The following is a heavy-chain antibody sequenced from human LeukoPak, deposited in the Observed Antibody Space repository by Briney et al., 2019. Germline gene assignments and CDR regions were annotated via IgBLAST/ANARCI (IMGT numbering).Heavy chain of an antibody. CDR1: GGTFSSYA. Sequence: SVKVSCKASGGTFSSYAISWVRQAPGPGLEWMGGIIPIFGTANYAQKFQGRVTITTDESTSTAYMELSSLRSEDTAVYYCARGVACSSTSCSFDYWGQGTLVTVSS. D-gene: IGHD2-2*01. CDR3: ARGVACSSTSCSFDY. CDR2: IIPIFGTA. J-gene: IGHJ4*02. V-gene: IGHV1-69*05.